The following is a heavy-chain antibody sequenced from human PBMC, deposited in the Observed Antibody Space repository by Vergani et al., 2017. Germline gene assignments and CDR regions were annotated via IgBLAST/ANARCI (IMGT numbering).Heavy chain of an antibody. CDR1: GFTFKNNT. Sequence: VQLVESGGGLVKPGGSLRLSCEGSGFTFKNNTMTWVRQAPGKGLECVSSISSSSAYLHYADSVKGRFTISRDNAKKSLFLQMNNLRAEDTAVYYCASRVSANGGLDTWGQGTLVTVSS. V-gene: IGHV3-21*02. CDR2: ISSSSAYL. J-gene: IGHJ5*02. D-gene: IGHD2-15*01. CDR3: ASRVSANGGLDT.